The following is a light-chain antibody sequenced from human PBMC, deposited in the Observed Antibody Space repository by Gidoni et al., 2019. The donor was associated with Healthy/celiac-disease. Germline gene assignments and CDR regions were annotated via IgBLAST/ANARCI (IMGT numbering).Light chain of an antibody. J-gene: IGKJ1*01. CDR2: GAS. V-gene: IGKV3-20*01. CDR1: QTVNSKY. CDR3: QQYGSSPET. Sequence: EIVLTQSPDTLSLSPGERATLSCRASQTVNSKYLAWYQQKRGQAPRLLIYGASSRATGIPDRFSGSGSGTDFTLSISRLEPEDFAVYYCQQYGSSPETFXQXTKVEIK.